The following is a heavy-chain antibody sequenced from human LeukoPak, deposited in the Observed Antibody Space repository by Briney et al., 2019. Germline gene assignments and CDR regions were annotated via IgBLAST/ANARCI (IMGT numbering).Heavy chain of an antibody. CDR2: ISGSGGST. D-gene: IGHD4-17*01. CDR1: GFTFSSYA. CDR3: ARVGPIYGVFDH. V-gene: IGHV3-23*01. J-gene: IGHJ4*02. Sequence: GGSLRLSCAASGFTFSSYAMSWVRQAPGKGLEWVSAISGSGGSTYYADSVKGRFTISRDNSKNTLYLQMNSLRADDTAVYSCARVGPIYGVFDHWGQGILVTVSS.